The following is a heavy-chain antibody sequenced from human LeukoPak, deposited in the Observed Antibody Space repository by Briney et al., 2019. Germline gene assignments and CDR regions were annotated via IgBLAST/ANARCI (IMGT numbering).Heavy chain of an antibody. CDR3: ARGAAPDLYYFDY. J-gene: IGHJ4*02. V-gene: IGHV3-74*01. D-gene: IGHD6-13*01. CDR1: AFTFSRYW. Sequence: GGSLRLSCAVSAFTFSRYWMHWIRQAPGKGLVWLSRINTEGGSTNYADSVKGRFTISGDNAKNTLYLQLNSLRADDTAVYYCARGAAPDLYYFDYWAQGTLVNVSS. CDR2: INTEGGST.